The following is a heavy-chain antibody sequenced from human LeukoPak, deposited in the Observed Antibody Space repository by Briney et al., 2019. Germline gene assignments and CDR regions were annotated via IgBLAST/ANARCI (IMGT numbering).Heavy chain of an antibody. CDR2: INHSGST. V-gene: IGHV4-34*01. D-gene: IGHD4-17*01. CDR1: GGSFSGYY. J-gene: IGHJ5*02. CDR3: ARGATVTTEGTWFDP. Sequence: SETLSLTCAVYGGSFSGYYWSWIRQPPGKGLEWIGEINHSGSTIYNPSLKSRVTISVDTSKNQFSLKLGSVTAADTAVYYCARGATVTTEGTWFDPWGQGTLVTVSS.